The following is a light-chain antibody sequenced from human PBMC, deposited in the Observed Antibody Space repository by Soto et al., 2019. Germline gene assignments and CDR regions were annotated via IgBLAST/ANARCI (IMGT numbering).Light chain of an antibody. CDR3: AAWDDSLNGFFV. CDR2: NSD. V-gene: IGLV1-44*01. CDR1: SSDVGINT. J-gene: IGLJ1*01. Sequence: VLTQPPSASGTPGQRVTVSCSGSSSDVGINTVNWYQHLPGTAPKLLIYNSDQRPSGVPDRISGSKSGTSASLAIGGLQSEDEADYYCAAWDDSLNGFFVFGTGTKVTVL.